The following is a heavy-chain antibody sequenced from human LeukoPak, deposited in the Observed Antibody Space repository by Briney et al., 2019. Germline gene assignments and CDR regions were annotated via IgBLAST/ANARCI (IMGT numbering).Heavy chain of an antibody. CDR2: IYYSGST. CDR1: GGSISSSSYY. D-gene: IGHD3-3*01. J-gene: IGHJ4*02. Sequence: SETLSLTCTVSGGSISSSSYYWGWIRQPPGEGLEWIGTIYYSGSTYYNPSLKSRVTISVDTSKNQFSLKLSSLAAADTAVYYCARGGPLRFSHFDYWGQGTLVTVSS. V-gene: IGHV4-39*07. CDR3: ARGGPLRFSHFDY.